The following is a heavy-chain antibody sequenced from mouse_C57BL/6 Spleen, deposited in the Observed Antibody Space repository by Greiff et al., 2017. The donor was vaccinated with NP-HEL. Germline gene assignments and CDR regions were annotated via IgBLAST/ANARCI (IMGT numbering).Heavy chain of an antibody. D-gene: IGHD6-1*01. CDR3: ARWSVGAPRGFAY. J-gene: IGHJ3*01. CDR2: IHPNSGST. Sequence: QVQLQQPGAELVKPGASVKLSCKASGYTFTSYWMHWVKQRPGQGLEWIGMIHPNSGSTNYNEKFKSKATLTVDKSSSTAYMQLSSLTSEDSAVYYCARWSVGAPRGFAYWGQGTLVTVSA. V-gene: IGHV1-64*01. CDR1: GYTFTSYW.